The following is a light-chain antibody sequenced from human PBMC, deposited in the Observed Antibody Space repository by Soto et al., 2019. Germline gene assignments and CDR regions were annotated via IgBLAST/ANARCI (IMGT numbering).Light chain of an antibody. CDR2: DAS. J-gene: IGKJ4*01. Sequence: EIVITQSPGTLSMSPRERATLSGKAGQTSRNNYLAWYQQKPGQAPRLLIYDASSRATGIPDRFSGGGSGTDFTLTISRLEPEDFAVYYCQQFSSYPLTFGGGTKVDIK. CDR3: QQFSSYPLT. V-gene: IGKV3-20*01. CDR1: QTSRNNY.